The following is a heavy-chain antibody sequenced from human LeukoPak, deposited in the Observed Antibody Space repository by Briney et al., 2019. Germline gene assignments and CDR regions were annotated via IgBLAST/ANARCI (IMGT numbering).Heavy chain of an antibody. D-gene: IGHD3-22*01. CDR1: GYRFTNYW. CDR2: IYPGDSDT. CDR3: ARQQGGARYDSSGLPRXSXDX. V-gene: IGHV5-51*01. Sequence: GESLMIFCKGSGYRFTNYWIGWVRQVPGKGLEWMGVIYPGDSDTRYSPYFQGQVTILSVNFINNTYLRWSSLKASYTALYYFARQQGGARYDSSGLPRXSXDXXXQXXMVT. J-gene: IGHJ3*02.